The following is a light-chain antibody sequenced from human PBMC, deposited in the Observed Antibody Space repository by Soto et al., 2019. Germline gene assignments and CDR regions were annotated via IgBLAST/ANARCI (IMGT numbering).Light chain of an antibody. CDR1: QSISSY. V-gene: IGKV1-39*01. J-gene: IGKJ4*01. CDR3: QQSYSTPVT. Sequence: DIQMTQSPSSPSASVGDRVTITCRASQSISSYLNWYQQKPGKAPKLLIYAASSLQSGVPSRFSGSGSGTDFTLTISSLQPEDFATYYCQQSYSTPVTFGGGTKVEIK. CDR2: AAS.